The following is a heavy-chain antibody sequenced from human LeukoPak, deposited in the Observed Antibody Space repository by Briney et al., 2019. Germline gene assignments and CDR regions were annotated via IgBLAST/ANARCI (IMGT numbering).Heavy chain of an antibody. CDR3: ARGEPYYDSSGYWFDP. D-gene: IGHD3-22*01. V-gene: IGHV1-46*01. CDR1: GYTFTSYY. J-gene: IGHJ5*02. CDR2: INPSGGST. Sequence: ASVKVSCKASGYTFTSYYMHWVRQAPGQGLEWMGIINPSGGSTSYAQKFQGRVTMTRDTSTSTVYMELSSLRSEDTAVYYCARGEPYYDSSGYWFDPWDQGTLVTVSS.